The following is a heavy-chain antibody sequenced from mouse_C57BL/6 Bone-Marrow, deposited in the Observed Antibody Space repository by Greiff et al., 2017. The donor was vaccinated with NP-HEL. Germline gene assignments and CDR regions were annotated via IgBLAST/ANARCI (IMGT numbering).Heavy chain of an antibody. Sequence: EVMLVESGGGLVQPGGSLKLSCAASGFTFSDYYMYWVRQTPEKRLEWVAYISNGGGSTYYPDTVKGRFTIFRDNAKNTLYLQMSRLKSEDTAMYYCARHDWDWGQGTLVTVSA. CDR1: GFTFSDYY. D-gene: IGHD4-1*01. CDR3: ARHDWD. J-gene: IGHJ3*01. CDR2: ISNGGGST. V-gene: IGHV5-12*01.